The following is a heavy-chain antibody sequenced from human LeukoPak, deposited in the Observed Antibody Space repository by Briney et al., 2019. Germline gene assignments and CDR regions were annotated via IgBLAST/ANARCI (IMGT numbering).Heavy chain of an antibody. CDR2: ISSSSSYI. CDR1: GFTFSSYS. Sequence: GGSLRLSCAASGFTFSSYSMNWVRQAPGKGLEWVSSISSSSSYIYYADSVKGRFTISRDNAKNTLYLQMNSLRAEDTAVYYCARGLSAGTPPGDYWGQGTLVTVSS. D-gene: IGHD1-7*01. CDR3: ARGLSAGTPPGDY. J-gene: IGHJ4*02. V-gene: IGHV3-21*01.